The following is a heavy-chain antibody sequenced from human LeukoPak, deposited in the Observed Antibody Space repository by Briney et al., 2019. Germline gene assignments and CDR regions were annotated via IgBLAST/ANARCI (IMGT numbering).Heavy chain of an antibody. V-gene: IGHV1-2*02. CDR2: IDPNSGGT. CDR3: ARGVEYSNSPGNY. Sequence: ASVKVSCKASGYTFTGYYMHWVRQAPGQGLEWMGWIDPNSGGTNDAQKFQGRVTMTRDTSISTAYMELSRLRSDDTAVYYCARGVEYSNSPGNYRGQGTLVTVSS. D-gene: IGHD6-6*01. CDR1: GYTFTGYY. J-gene: IGHJ4*02.